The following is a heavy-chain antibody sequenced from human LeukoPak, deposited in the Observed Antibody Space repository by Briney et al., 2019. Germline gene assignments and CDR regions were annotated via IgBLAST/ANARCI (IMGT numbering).Heavy chain of an antibody. V-gene: IGHV4-39*01. CDR1: GGSISSDDYY. J-gene: IGHJ4*02. D-gene: IGHD5-18*01. CDR3: ARHNGYSFGRQDY. CDR2: IYYSGNT. Sequence: SQTLSLTCSVSGGSISSDDYYWDWIRQPPGKGLEWIGSIYYSGNTYYTPSLKSRVTISLETSKNQFSLRLSSVTAADTAVYYCARHNGYSFGRQDYWGQGTLVTVSS.